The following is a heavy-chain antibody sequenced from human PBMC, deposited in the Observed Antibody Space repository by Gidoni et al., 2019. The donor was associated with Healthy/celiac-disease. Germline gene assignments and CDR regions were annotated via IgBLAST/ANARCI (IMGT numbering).Heavy chain of an antibody. CDR1: GGSISSSSYY. Sequence: QLQLQESGPGLVKPSETLSLTCTVSGGSISSSSYYWGWIRQPPGKGLEWIGSIYYSGSTYYNPSLKSRVTISVDTSKNQFSLKLSSVTAADTAVYYCARHLYKRKFTIFEVGSAGFDPWGQGTLVTVSS. CDR3: ARHLYKRKFTIFEVGSAGFDP. V-gene: IGHV4-39*01. D-gene: IGHD3-3*01. J-gene: IGHJ5*02. CDR2: IYYSGST.